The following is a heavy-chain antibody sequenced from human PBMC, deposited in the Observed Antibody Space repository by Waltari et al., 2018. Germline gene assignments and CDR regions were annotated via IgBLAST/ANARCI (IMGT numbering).Heavy chain of an antibody. CDR2: INPNGNDK. J-gene: IGHJ3*02. CDR1: GFTFSNLW. V-gene: IGHV3-7*01. CDR3: VKTRRINDAFDI. Sequence: EVQLVESGGDLVQPGGSLRLSCAASGFTFSNLWMNWVRQAPGKGLEWVANINPNGNDKYYVDSGKGRFTISRDNAKNSLYLQMIGLRAEDTAIYYCVKTRRINDAFDIWGQGTMVAVSS. D-gene: IGHD2-15*01.